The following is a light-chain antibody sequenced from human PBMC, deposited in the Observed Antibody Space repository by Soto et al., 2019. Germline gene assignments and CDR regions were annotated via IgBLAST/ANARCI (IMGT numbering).Light chain of an antibody. CDR2: SAS. J-gene: IGKJ5*01. Sequence: IVLTQCPSTLTLAPGAIATLSCRASQSVSAYLAWYQQKPGQAPRLLLYSASNRATGIPARFSGSGSGTDFTLTISSLEPEDFAVYYCQQRSNWPRITFGQGTRLEI. CDR3: QQRSNWPRIT. CDR1: QSVSAY. V-gene: IGKV3-11*01.